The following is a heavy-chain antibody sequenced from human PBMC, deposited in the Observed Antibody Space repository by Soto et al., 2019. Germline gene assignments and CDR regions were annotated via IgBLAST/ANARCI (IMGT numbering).Heavy chain of an antibody. D-gene: IGHD5-12*01. CDR2: INPNSGNT. Sequence: ASVKVSCKASGYTFTGYYMHWVRQAPGQGLEWMGWINPNSGNTNYAQKFQERVTITRDMSTSTAYMELSSLRSEDTAVYYCAAVRYSGYENIDYWVQGALVTVSS. J-gene: IGHJ4*02. CDR1: GYTFTGYY. CDR3: AAVRYSGYENIDY. V-gene: IGHV1-2*02.